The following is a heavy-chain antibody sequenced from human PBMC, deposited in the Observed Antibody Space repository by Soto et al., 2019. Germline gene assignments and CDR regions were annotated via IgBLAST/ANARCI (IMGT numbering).Heavy chain of an antibody. D-gene: IGHD2-2*01. V-gene: IGHV6-1*01. CDR3: ARAGKIHRGYCSSISGTNNWFDP. CDR1: GDSVSSNSSA. CDR2: TYYRSNFYN. J-gene: IGHJ5*02. Sequence: SQTLSLPCAISGDSVSSNSSAWNFVRQSPSRVLELLGKTYYRSNFYNHYAFSVKSRITINLNTSKNQFSLQLNSVTPEETAVYYCARAGKIHRGYCSSISGTNNWFDPGGQEPLVIFS.